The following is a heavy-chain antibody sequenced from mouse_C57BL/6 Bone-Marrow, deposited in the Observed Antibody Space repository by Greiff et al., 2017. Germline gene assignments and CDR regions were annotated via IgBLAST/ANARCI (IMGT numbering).Heavy chain of an antibody. V-gene: IGHV14-4*01. J-gene: IGHJ3*01. CDR2: IDPEIGDT. CDR3: TAGGDYGPFAY. Sequence: VQLQQSGAELVRPGASVKLSCTASGSNIKDDYMHWLKQRPEQGLEWIGWIDPEIGDTVYASKFQGKATKTADTSSNTAYRQLSSVTTEDTAVKYGTAGGDYGPFAYWGQGTLVTVSA. D-gene: IGHD2-4*01. CDR1: GSNIKDDY.